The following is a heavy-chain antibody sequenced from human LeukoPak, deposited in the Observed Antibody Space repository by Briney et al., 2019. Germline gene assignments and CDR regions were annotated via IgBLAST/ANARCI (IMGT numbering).Heavy chain of an antibody. V-gene: IGHV3-48*02. Sequence: QSGGSLRLSCAASGFTFSSYTMNWVRQAPGEGLEWVSYISTSSSPIYYADSVKGRFTISRDDATNSLFLQMNSLRDEDTAVYYCARGTTTYPSWYFELWGRGTLVTVSS. CDR2: ISTSSSPI. CDR3: ARGTTTYPSWYFEL. D-gene: IGHD2/OR15-2a*01. J-gene: IGHJ2*01. CDR1: GFTFSSYT.